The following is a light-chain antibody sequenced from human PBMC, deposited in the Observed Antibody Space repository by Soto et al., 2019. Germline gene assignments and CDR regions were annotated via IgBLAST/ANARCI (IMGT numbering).Light chain of an antibody. CDR1: QSVSKY. V-gene: IGKV1-39*01. J-gene: IGKJ1*01. CDR2: GAI. Sequence: DIQMTQSPSSLSASVGDRVTITCRASQSVSKYLNWYQQNPGKAPKLLIYGAISLHSGVPSRFSGRGSGTYFTLTISNLQPEDFASYYCQQSYSTPGTFGQGTKVEIK. CDR3: QQSYSTPGT.